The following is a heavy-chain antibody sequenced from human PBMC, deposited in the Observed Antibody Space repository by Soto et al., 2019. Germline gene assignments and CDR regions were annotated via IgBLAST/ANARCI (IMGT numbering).Heavy chain of an antibody. V-gene: IGHV2-5*02. CDR1: GFSVSTSGVG. Sequence: QITLKESGPTLVKPTQTLTLTCTFSGFSVSTSGVGVAWIRQPPGKALEWLALIYWDGDERYSPFLQSRVTTXKXXSNNQVGLTMTNMDPVDTTTYYCSHKGGGGDGLDVWGQGHTVTVSS. CDR2: IYWDGDE. D-gene: IGHD2-21*01. J-gene: IGHJ6*02. CDR3: SHKGGGGDGLDV.